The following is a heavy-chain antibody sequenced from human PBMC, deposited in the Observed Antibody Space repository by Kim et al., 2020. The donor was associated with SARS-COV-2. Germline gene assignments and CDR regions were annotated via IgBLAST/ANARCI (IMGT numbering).Heavy chain of an antibody. V-gene: IGHV1-69*13. CDR3: ARGDYYGSGSYSPLFDY. Sequence: SVKVSCKASGGTFSSYAISWVRQAPGQGLEWMGGIIPIFGTANYAQKFQGRVTITADESTSTAYMELSSLRSEDTAVYYCARGDYYGSGSYSPLFDYWGQGTLVTVSS. J-gene: IGHJ4*02. D-gene: IGHD3-10*01. CDR1: GGTFSSYA. CDR2: IIPIFGTA.